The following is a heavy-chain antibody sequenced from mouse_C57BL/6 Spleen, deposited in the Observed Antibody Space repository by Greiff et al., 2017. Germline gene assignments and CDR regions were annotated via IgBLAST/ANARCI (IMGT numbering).Heavy chain of an antibody. J-gene: IGHJ2*01. Sequence: QVQLQQSGPELVKPGASVKISCKASGYSFTSYYIHWVKQRPGQGLEWIGWIYTGSGNTKYNEKFKGKATLTADTSSSTAYMQLSSLTSEDSAVYYCERGTGTWGYYFDYWGQGTTLTVSS. D-gene: IGHD4-1*01. CDR3: ERGTGTWGYYFDY. CDR1: GYSFTSYY. V-gene: IGHV1-66*01. CDR2: IYTGSGNT.